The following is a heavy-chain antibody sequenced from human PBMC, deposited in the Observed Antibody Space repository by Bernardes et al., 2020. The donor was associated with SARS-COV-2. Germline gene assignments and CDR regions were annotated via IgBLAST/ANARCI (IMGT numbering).Heavy chain of an antibody. CDR3: AKPPHSSGWLLQDGPPLSFSN. J-gene: IGHJ1*01. CDR1: GFTFSNYA. D-gene: IGHD6-19*01. CDR2: ISGPGRT. Sequence: GGSLRLSCAASGFTFSNYAMSWVRQAPGKGLEWVSDISGPGRTYYADSVRGRFTISRDNSKNTLYLEMNSLRVEDTAVYYCAKPPHSSGWLLQDGPPLSFSNWGRGTLVTVSS. V-gene: IGHV3-23*01.